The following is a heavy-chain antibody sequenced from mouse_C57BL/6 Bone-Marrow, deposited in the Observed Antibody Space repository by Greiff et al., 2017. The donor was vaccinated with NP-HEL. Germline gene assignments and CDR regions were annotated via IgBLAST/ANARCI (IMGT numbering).Heavy chain of an antibody. J-gene: IGHJ4*01. V-gene: IGHV1-77*01. Sequence: VKLQESGAELVTPGASVKISCTASGYTFTDYYINWVKQRPGQGLEWIGKIGPGSGSTFYNEKFKGKATLTADKSSSTAYMQLSSLTSEDSAVYVCARKATDAMDYWGQGTSVTVSS. D-gene: IGHD3-2*02. CDR1: GYTFTDYY. CDR3: ARKATDAMDY. CDR2: IGPGSGST.